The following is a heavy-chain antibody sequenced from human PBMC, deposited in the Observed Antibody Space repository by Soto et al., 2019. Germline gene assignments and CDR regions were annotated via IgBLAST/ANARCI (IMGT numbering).Heavy chain of an antibody. Sequence: ASVKVSCKASGYTFTSYDINWVRHATGQGLEWMGWMNPNSGNTGYAQKFQGRVTMTRNTSISTAYMELSSLRSEDTAVYYCARAHYDIMTRHYYYGMDVWGQGPTVTLSS. J-gene: IGHJ6*02. CDR1: GYTFTSYD. V-gene: IGHV1-8*01. CDR2: MNPNSGNT. D-gene: IGHD3-9*01. CDR3: ARAHYDIMTRHYYYGMDV.